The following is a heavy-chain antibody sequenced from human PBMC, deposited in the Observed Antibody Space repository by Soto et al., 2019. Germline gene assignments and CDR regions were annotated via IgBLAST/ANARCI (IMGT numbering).Heavy chain of an antibody. V-gene: IGHV4-61*01. J-gene: IGHJ4*02. CDR2: IYYSGST. CDR1: GGSVSSGSYY. CDR3: ARALYGGIDY. Sequence: PSETLSLTCTVSGGSVSSGSYYWSWIRQPPGKGLEWIGYIYYSGSTNYNPSLKSRVTISVDTSKNQFSLKLSSVTAADTAVYYCARALYGGIDYWSQGTLVTVSS. D-gene: IGHD3-16*01.